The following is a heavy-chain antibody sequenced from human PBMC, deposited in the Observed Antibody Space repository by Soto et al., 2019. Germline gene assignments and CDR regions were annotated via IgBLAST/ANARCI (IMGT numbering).Heavy chain of an antibody. D-gene: IGHD3-16*02. V-gene: IGHV4-31*03. CDR2: IYYSGST. CDR1: GGSISSGGYY. Sequence: TLSLTCTVSGGSISSGGYYWSWIRQHPGKGLEWIGYIYYSGSTYYNPSLKSRVTISVDTSKNQFSLKLSSVTAADTAVYYCARVDLSYRYFDYWGQGTLVTVSS. J-gene: IGHJ4*02. CDR3: ARVDLSYRYFDY.